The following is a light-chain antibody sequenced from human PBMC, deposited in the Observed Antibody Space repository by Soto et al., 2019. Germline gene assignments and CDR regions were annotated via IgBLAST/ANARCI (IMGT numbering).Light chain of an antibody. J-gene: IGKJ5*01. Sequence: DVVMTQTPLSLSVAPGQPASISCKSIRSLLHITGETFLFWYLQKPGQSPQLLIYEVSTRVSGVPDRFSGSGSGTDFTLEISRVETDDVGIYYCMQSTQLPPTFGQGTRLEIK. CDR2: EVS. V-gene: IGKV2D-29*02. CDR3: MQSTQLPPT. CDR1: RSLLHITGETF.